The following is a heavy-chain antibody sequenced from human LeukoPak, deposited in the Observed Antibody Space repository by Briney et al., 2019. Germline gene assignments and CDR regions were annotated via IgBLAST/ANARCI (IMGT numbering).Heavy chain of an antibody. V-gene: IGHV3-9*01. Sequence: GRSLRLSCAASVFTFHDYSMHWVRQAPGNGQEWVSGISWHSGSIGYADSVKGRFTISRDNAKNSLYLQMNSLRAEDTALYYCAKDTWDSSGYLSLWGQGTLVTVSS. D-gene: IGHD3-22*01. CDR2: ISWHSGSI. J-gene: IGHJ4*02. CDR3: AKDTWDSSGYLSL. CDR1: VFTFHDYS.